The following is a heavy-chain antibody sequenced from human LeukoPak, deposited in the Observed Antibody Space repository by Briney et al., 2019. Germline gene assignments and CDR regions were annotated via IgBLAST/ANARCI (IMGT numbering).Heavy chain of an antibody. CDR1: GYTFTGYC. J-gene: IGHJ5*02. V-gene: IGHV1-2*06. Sequence: ASVKVSCKASGYTFTGYCMHWVRQAPGQGLEWMGRINPNSGGTNYAQKFQGRVTMTRDTSISTAYMELSRLRSDDTAVYYCARERRGITGTRIVYNWFDPWGQGTLVTVSS. CDR2: INPNSGGT. D-gene: IGHD1-7*01. CDR3: ARERRGITGTRIVYNWFDP.